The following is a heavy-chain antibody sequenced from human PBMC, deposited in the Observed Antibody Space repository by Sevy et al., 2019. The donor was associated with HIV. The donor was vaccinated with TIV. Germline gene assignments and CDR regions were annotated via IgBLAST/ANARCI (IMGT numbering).Heavy chain of an antibody. J-gene: IGHJ4*02. CDR2: IGGDKKKS. CDR1: GFKFDDHT. Sequence: GGSLRLSCGASGFKFDDHTMHWVRQAPGKGLQWVSFIGGDKKKSSYASSVQGRFSISRDNRRNTLYLQMHSLRIEDTGLYFWAKDVGGFSGFDYWGQGTLVTVSS. CDR3: AKDVGGFSGFDY. V-gene: IGHV3-43*01. D-gene: IGHD5-12*01.